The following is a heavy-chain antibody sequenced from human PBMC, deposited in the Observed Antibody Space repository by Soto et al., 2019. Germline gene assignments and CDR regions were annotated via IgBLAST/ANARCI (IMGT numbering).Heavy chain of an antibody. CDR2: INHSGST. CDR1: GGSFSGYY. Sequence: QVQLQQWGAGLLKPSETLSLTCAVYGGSFSGYYWSWIRQPPGKGLEWIGEINHSGSTNYNPSLTSRVTISVDTSKNQFSLKLSSVTAADTAVYYCARGDVYCSSTSCSHYYYYYGMDVWGQGTTVTVSS. J-gene: IGHJ6*02. D-gene: IGHD2-2*01. V-gene: IGHV4-34*01. CDR3: ARGDVYCSSTSCSHYYYYYGMDV.